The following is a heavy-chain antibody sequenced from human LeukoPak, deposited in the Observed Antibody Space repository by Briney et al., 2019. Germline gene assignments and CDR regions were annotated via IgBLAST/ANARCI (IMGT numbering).Heavy chain of an antibody. J-gene: IGHJ4*02. Sequence: GGSLRLSCAASGLTFSNYGMHWVRQAPGKGLEWLAVIWYDGSSKYYADSVKGRFTISRDNSKNTLYLQMNSLRAEDTAVYYCARDGYSNSPPFDYWGQGTLVTVSS. D-gene: IGHD6-13*01. CDR3: ARDGYSNSPPFDY. V-gene: IGHV3-33*01. CDR2: IWYDGSSK. CDR1: GLTFSNYG.